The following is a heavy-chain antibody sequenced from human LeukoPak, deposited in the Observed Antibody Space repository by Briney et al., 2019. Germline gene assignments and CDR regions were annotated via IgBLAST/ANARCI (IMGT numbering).Heavy chain of an antibody. CDR2: IYYSGST. Sequence: TLSLTCTVSGGSISSGGYYWSWIRQHPGKGLEWIGYIYYSGSTYYNPSLKSRVTISVDTSKNQFSLKLSSVTAADTAVYYCARGAAYYYYYYMDVWGKGTTVTVSS. D-gene: IGHD6-25*01. J-gene: IGHJ6*03. V-gene: IGHV4-31*03. CDR1: GGSISSGGYY. CDR3: ARGAAYYYYYYMDV.